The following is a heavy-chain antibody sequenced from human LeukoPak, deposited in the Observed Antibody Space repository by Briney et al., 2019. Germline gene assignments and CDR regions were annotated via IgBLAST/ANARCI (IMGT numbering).Heavy chain of an antibody. Sequence: GGSLRLSCAASGFTFSSYWMSWVRQAPGKGLEWVANIKQDGSEKYYVDSVKGRFTISRDNAKNSLYLQMNSLRAEDTAVYYWARETRLGGGDRGDYWGQGTLVTVPS. J-gene: IGHJ4*02. CDR2: IKQDGSEK. CDR1: GFTFSSYW. D-gene: IGHD3-16*01. CDR3: ARETRLGGGDRGDY. V-gene: IGHV3-7*01.